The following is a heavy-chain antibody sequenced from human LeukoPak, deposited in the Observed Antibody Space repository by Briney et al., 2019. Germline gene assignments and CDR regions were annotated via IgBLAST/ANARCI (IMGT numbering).Heavy chain of an antibody. CDR2: ISGSGSGT. V-gene: IGHV3-23*01. J-gene: IGHJ4*02. Sequence: PGGSLRLSCAASGFTFSRYGMSWVRQAPGKGLEWVSAISGSGSGTYYADSVKGRFTISRDNSKNTLYLQMNSLRAEDTAVYYCAKVLGYCSSTSCPFGDYWGQGTLVTVSS. CDR1: GFTFSRYG. CDR3: AKVLGYCSSTSCPFGDY. D-gene: IGHD2-2*01.